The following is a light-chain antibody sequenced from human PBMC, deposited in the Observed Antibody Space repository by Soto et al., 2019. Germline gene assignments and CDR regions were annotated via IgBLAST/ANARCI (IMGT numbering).Light chain of an antibody. CDR1: ESISSW. J-gene: IGKJ1*01. CDR2: EAS. Sequence: DIPMTQSPSTLSASVGDRVTITCRASESISSWLAWYQQKPGKAPKLLIYEASSLESGVPSRFSGSGSGTEFTLTISSLHPDDFATYYCQQHNTYPSSFGQGTKVEMK. CDR3: QQHNTYPSS. V-gene: IGKV1-5*01.